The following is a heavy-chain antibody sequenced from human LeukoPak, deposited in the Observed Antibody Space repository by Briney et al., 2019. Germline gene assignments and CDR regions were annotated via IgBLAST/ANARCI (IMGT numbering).Heavy chain of an antibody. Sequence: SETLSLTCSASNASIISSSYYWGWIRQPPGKGLEWIGRIYYRGRTYYNPSLQIRVTISADTSKNQFSLNLNSVTASDTAVYYCARQKILDDNYDSSGYYVDQWGQGSLVTVSS. CDR2: IYYRGRT. V-gene: IGHV4-39*01. CDR3: ARQKILDDNYDSSGYYVDQ. J-gene: IGHJ4*02. CDR1: NASIISSSYY. D-gene: IGHD3-22*01.